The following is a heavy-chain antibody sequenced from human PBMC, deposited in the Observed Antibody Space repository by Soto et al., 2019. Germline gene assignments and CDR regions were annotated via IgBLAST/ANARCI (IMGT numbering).Heavy chain of an antibody. V-gene: IGHV1-2*04. J-gene: IGHJ6*02. CDR2: INPNSGGT. D-gene: IGHD4-17*01. CDR3: ARTTVTTADDYYGMDV. CDR1: GYTFTGYY. Sequence: ASVKVSCKASGYTFTGYYMHWVRQAPGQGLEWMGWINPNSGGTNYAQKFQGWVTMTRDTSISTAYMELSRLRSDDTAVYCCARTTVTTADDYYGMDVWGQGTTVTVSS.